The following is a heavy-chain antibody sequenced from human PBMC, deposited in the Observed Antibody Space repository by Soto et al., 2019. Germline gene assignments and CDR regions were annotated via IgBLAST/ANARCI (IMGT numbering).Heavy chain of an antibody. D-gene: IGHD3-9*01. CDR1: GGSISSGGYS. CDR3: ARGLAGHPSSYYYGMDV. Sequence: QLQLQESGSGLVKPSQTLSLTCAVSGGSISSGGYSWSWIRQPPGKGLEWIGYIYHSGSTYYNPSLKSRVTTSVDRSKNQFSLKLSSVTAADTAVYYCARGLAGHPSSYYYGMDVWGQGTTVTVSS. V-gene: IGHV4-30-2*01. CDR2: IYHSGST. J-gene: IGHJ6*02.